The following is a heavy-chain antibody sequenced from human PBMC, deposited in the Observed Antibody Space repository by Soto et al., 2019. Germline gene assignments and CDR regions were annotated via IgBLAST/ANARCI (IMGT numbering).Heavy chain of an antibody. J-gene: IGHJ6*02. V-gene: IGHV5-51*01. CDR3: ARHMYSSSSGQYYYYGMDV. CDR1: GSSFTSYW. D-gene: IGHD6-6*01. Sequence: GESLKISCKGSGSSFTSYWIGWVRQMPGKGLEWMGIIYPGDSDTRYSPSFQGQVTISADKSISTAYLQWSSLKASDTAMYYCARHMYSSSSGQYYYYGMDVWGQGTTVTVSS. CDR2: IYPGDSDT.